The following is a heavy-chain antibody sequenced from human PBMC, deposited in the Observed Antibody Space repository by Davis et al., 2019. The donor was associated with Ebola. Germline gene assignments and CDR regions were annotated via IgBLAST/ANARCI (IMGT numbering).Heavy chain of an antibody. CDR2: ISSSGSTI. D-gene: IGHD5-18*01. V-gene: IGHV3-48*03. Sequence: GESLKISCAASGFTFSSYEMNWVRQAPGKGLEWVSYISSSGSTIYYADSVKGRFTISRDNAKNSLYLQMNSLRAEDTAVYYCARDWGRGIQLWLGGNSYFDYWGQGTLVTVSS. CDR1: GFTFSSYE. CDR3: ARDWGRGIQLWLGGNSYFDY. J-gene: IGHJ4*02.